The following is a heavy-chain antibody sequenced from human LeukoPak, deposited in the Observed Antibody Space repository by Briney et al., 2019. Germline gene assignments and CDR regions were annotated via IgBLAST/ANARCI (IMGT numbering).Heavy chain of an antibody. CDR3: AKVSVPGSYYGYFDY. CDR1: GFTFSSYE. CDR2: ISSSGSTI. V-gene: IGHV3-48*03. J-gene: IGHJ4*02. Sequence: PGGSLRLSCAASGFTFSSYEMHWVRQAPGKGLEWVSYISSSGSTIYYADSVKGRFTISRDNAKNSLYLQMNSLRAEDTAVYYCAKVSVPGSYYGYFDYWGQGTLVTVSS. D-gene: IGHD3-10*01.